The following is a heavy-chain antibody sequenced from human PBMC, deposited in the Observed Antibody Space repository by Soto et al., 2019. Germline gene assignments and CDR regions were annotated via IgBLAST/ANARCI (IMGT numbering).Heavy chain of an antibody. J-gene: IGHJ5*02. D-gene: IGHD1-7*01. V-gene: IGHV4-4*07. CDR3: GRESGETWDYEAS. Sequence: SETLSLTCTVSGGSISSYRWSWIRQPAGKGLEWIGRLNTYGNTHYNPSLKSRVTVSVDTSRNQFFLTLRSVTAADSAVYHCGRESGETWDYEASWGQGTPVTVSS. CDR1: GGSISSYR. CDR2: LNTYGNT.